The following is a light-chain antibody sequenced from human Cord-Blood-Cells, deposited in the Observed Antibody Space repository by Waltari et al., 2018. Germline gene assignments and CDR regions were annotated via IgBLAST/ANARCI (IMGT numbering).Light chain of an antibody. CDR2: AAS. V-gene: IGKV1-39*01. J-gene: IGKJ1*01. CDR3: QQSYSTPRT. Sequence: DIRMPQSPSAPSTSVGDTVTITCRASQSISSYLNWYQQKPGKAPKLLIYAASSLQSEVPSRFSGSGSETDVTLTISSLQPEDVATYYCQQSYSTPRTCGQGTKVEIK. CDR1: QSISSY.